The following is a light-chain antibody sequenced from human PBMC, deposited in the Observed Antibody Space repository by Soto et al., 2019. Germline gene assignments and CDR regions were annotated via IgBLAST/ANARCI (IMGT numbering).Light chain of an antibody. CDR3: QQRSNWPLMYT. V-gene: IGKV3-11*01. Sequence: EIALTQSPGALSLSPGERATLSCRASQSVSSGSLAWYQQKPGQAPRLLIYDASNRATGIPARFSGSGSGTDFTLTISSLEPEDFAVYYCQQRSNWPLMYTFGQGTKVDIK. CDR2: DAS. CDR1: QSVSSGS. J-gene: IGKJ2*01.